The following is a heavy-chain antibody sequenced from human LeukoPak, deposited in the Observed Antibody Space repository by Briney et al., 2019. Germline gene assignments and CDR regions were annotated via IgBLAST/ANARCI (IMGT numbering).Heavy chain of an antibody. CDR1: GFTFSSYA. J-gene: IGHJ5*02. CDR2: ISGSGGST. V-gene: IGHV3-23*01. CDR3: AKGCSSWCWFDP. Sequence: PGGSLRLSCAPSGFTFSSYAMSWVRQAPGKGLEWVSAISGSGGSTYYADSVKGRFTISRDNSKNTLYLQMNSLRVEDTAVYYCAKGCSSWCWFDPWGQGTLVTVSS. D-gene: IGHD6-13*01.